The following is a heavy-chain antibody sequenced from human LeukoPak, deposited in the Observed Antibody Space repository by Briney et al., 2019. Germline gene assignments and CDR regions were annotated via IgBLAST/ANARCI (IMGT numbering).Heavy chain of an antibody. CDR2: ISAYNGRT. Sequence: ASVTVSCKASGYIFINHGIAWMRQAPGQGLQYMGWISAYNGRTDYAQNLQGRVTMTTDTATTTAYMELRSLTPDDTAVYFCARWGASPNDFWGQGTLVTVSS. CDR3: ARWGASPNDF. V-gene: IGHV1-18*01. J-gene: IGHJ4*02. CDR1: GYIFINHG. D-gene: IGHD3-16*01.